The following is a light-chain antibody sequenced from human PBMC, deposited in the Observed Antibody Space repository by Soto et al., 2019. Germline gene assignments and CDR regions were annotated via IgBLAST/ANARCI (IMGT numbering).Light chain of an antibody. CDR2: GAS. V-gene: IGKV3-15*01. CDR3: QQYNNWPSFT. CDR1: QSVSSN. J-gene: IGKJ3*01. Sequence: DIVMTQSPATLSVSPGERATLSCRASQSVSSNLAWYQQKPCQAPRLLVYGASTRATGIPARFSGSGSGTEFILTISSLQSEDFALYYCQQYNNWPSFTFGPGTKVDIK.